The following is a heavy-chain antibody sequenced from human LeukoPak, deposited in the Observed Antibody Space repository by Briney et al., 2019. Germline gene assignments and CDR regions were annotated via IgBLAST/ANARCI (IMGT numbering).Heavy chain of an antibody. Sequence: SETLSLTCAVYGGSFSGYYWSWIRQPPGKGLEWIGEINHSGSTNYNPSLKSRVTISVDPSKHQFSLKLSSVTAADTAVYYYARRDGYNYLRIPLNAFDIWGQGTMVTVSS. D-gene: IGHD5-24*01. CDR2: INHSGST. CDR3: ARRDGYNYLRIPLNAFDI. J-gene: IGHJ3*02. CDR1: GGSFSGYY. V-gene: IGHV4-34*01.